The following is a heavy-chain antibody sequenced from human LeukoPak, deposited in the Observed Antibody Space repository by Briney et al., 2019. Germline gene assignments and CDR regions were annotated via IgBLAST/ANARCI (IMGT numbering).Heavy chain of an antibody. CDR3: AKGSTSLYYFDY. V-gene: IGHV3-7*03. CDR1: GFTFTHSW. Sequence: GGSLRLSCAASGFTFTHSWMSWVRQAPGKGLEWVANIKQDGSEKYYVDSVEGRFTISRDNAKNSVSLQMNSLRAEDTAVYYCAKGSTSLYYFDYWGQGTLVTVSS. D-gene: IGHD2-2*01. CDR2: IKQDGSEK. J-gene: IGHJ4*02.